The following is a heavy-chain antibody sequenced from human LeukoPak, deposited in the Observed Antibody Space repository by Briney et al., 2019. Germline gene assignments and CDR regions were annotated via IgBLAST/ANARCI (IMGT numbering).Heavy chain of an antibody. J-gene: IGHJ4*02. Sequence: SWVRQAPGKGLEWVGYIYYSGSTYYNPSLKSRVTISVDTSKNQFSLKLSSVTAADTAVYYCAREGVGGQLLYGGHFDYWGQGTLVTVSS. V-gene: IGHV4-30-4*08. CDR3: AREGVGGQLLYGGHFDY. D-gene: IGHD2-2*02. CDR2: IYYSGST.